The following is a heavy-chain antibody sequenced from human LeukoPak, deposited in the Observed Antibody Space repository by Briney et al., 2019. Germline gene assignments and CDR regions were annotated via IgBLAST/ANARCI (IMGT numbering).Heavy chain of an antibody. D-gene: IGHD2-15*01. CDR3: ARGAPGSYCSGGSCPYFDY. Sequence: GASVKVSCKASAYTFTSYDINWVRQATGQGLEWMGWMNPNSGNTGYAQKFQGRVTMTRNTSISTAYMELSSLRSEDTAVYYCARGAPGSYCSGGSCPYFDYWGQGTLIPVSS. V-gene: IGHV1-8*01. CDR2: MNPNSGNT. CDR1: AYTFTSYD. J-gene: IGHJ4*02.